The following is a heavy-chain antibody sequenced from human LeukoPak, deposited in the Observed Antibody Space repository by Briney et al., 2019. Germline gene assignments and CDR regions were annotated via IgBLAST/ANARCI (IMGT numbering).Heavy chain of an antibody. D-gene: IGHD3-9*01. CDR1: GYSFTTYW. V-gene: IGHV5-51*01. CDR2: IYPGDSDT. Sequence: GESLKISCKAYGYSFTTYWIGWVRQMPGKGLECMGIIYPGDSDTRYSPSFQGQVTISADKSFSTAYLQWSSLKASDTAMYYCARHETGPYLDYWGQGTLVTVSS. J-gene: IGHJ4*02. CDR3: ARHETGPYLDY.